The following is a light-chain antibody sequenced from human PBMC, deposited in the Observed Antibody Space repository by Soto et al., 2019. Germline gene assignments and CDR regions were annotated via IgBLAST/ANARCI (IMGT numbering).Light chain of an antibody. V-gene: IGKV3-11*01. CDR2: DAS. CDR1: QSVSSY. CDR3: QQSYSSIT. J-gene: IGKJ5*01. Sequence: EIVLTQSPATLSLSPGEIATLSCSASQSVSSYLALYQQKPGQAPRLLIYDASNRATGIPARFSGSGSGTDFTLTISSLEPEDFATYYCQQSYSSITFGQGTRLEIK.